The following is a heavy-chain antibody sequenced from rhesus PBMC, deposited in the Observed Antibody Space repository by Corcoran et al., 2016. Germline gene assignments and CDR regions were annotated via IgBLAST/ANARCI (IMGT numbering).Heavy chain of an antibody. D-gene: IGHD7-45*01. CDR2: MSPSHSDT. CDR3: AKASGDLRYFDL. CDR1: GYSFTSYW. V-gene: IGHV5-2*01. Sequence: EVQLVQSGAEVKRPGESLKISCKTAGYSFTSYWISWVRQMPGKGLEWMGAMSPSHSDTRSSPSVQGRVTISADKSISTTYLQWSSLKASDSATYYCAKASGDLRYFDLWGPGTPITISS. J-gene: IGHJ2*01.